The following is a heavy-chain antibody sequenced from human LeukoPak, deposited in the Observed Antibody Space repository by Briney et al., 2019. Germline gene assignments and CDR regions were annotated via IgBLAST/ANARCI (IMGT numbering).Heavy chain of an antibody. V-gene: IGHV4-34*01. CDR2: INHSGST. J-gene: IGHJ4*02. CDR3: AREGAHYFDY. CDR1: GGSFSGYY. Sequence: SETLSLTCAVYGGSFSGYYWIWIRQPPGKGLEWIGEINHSGSTNYNPSLKSRVTISVDTSKNQFSLKLSSVTAADTAVYYCAREGAHYFDYWGQGTLVTVSS. D-gene: IGHD3-16*01.